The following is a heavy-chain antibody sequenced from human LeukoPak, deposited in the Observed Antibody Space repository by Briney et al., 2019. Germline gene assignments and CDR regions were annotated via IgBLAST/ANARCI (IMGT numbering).Heavy chain of an antibody. CDR3: ARGGYFYYDSSGYYPYYFDY. V-gene: IGHV3-23*01. CDR2: ITGGS. J-gene: IGHJ4*02. CDR1: GFTFSSYA. D-gene: IGHD3-22*01. Sequence: GGSLRLSCAASGFTFSSYAMAWVRQAPGKGLEWVSSITGGSAYADSVKGRFTISRDNSKNTLYLQMNSLRAEDAAVYYCARGGYFYYDSSGYYPYYFDYWGQGTLVTVSS.